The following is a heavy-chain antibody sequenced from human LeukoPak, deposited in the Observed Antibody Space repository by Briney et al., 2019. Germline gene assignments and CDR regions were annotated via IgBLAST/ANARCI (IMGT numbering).Heavy chain of an antibody. D-gene: IGHD3-9*01. V-gene: IGHV1-18*01. CDR2: ISAYNGNT. Sequence: ASVKVSCKASGYTFTSYGISWVRQAPGQGLELMGWISAYNGNTNYSQKLQDRVTMTTDTATTTTYMELRSITFDDTAVYYCAKDYPIRFFTNDLTYYDILTGYPLRAFDIWGQGTMVTVSS. CDR1: GYTFTSYG. J-gene: IGHJ3*02. CDR3: AKDYPIRFFTNDLTYYDILTGYPLRAFDI.